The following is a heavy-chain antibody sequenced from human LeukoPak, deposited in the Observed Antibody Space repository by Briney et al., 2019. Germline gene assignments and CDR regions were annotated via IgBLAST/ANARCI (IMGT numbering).Heavy chain of an antibody. V-gene: IGHV4-61*02. J-gene: IGHJ1*01. D-gene: IGHD1-26*01. CDR3: ARAVWELPSPGAEYFQH. CDR1: GGSISSGSYY. Sequence: PSETLSLTCTVSGGSISSGSYYWSWIRQSAGKGLEWIGRIYTSGSTNYNPSLKSRVTISVDTSKNQFSLKLSSVTAADTAVYYCARAVWELPSPGAEYFQHWGQGTLVTVSS. CDR2: IYTSGST.